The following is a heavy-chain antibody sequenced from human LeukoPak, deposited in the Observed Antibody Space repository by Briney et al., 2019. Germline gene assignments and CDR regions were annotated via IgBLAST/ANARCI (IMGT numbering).Heavy chain of an antibody. CDR2: IFYSGST. CDR1: GXSISRYY. J-gene: IGHJ4*02. V-gene: IGHV4-59*01. D-gene: IGHD5-24*01. CDR3: AGSKVEMATIWDY. Sequence: SETLSLTCTVSGXSISRYYWSWIRQPPGKGLEWIGYIFYSGSTNYNPSLRSRVTISIDTSKTLFSLKVSSVTAADTAVYYCAGSKVEMATIWDYWGQGTLVTVSS.